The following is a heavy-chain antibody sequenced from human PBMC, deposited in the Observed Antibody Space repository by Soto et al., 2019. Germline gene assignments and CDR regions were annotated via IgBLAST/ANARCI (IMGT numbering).Heavy chain of an antibody. V-gene: IGHV4-59*12. CDR2: IYYSGST. J-gene: IGHJ6*02. D-gene: IGHD1-26*01. Sequence: PSXTLSLTCTVSGGSISSYYWSWIRQPPGKGLEWIGYIYYSGSTNYNPSLKSRVTISVDTSKNQFSLQLNSVTPEDTAVYYCARDPWDYYGMDVWGQGTTVTVSS. CDR1: GGSISSYY. CDR3: ARDPWDYYGMDV.